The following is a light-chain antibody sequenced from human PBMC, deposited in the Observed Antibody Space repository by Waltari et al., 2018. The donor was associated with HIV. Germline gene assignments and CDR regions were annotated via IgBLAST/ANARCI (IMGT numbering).Light chain of an antibody. CDR1: NMGDKY. V-gene: IGLV3-1*01. Sequence: SYELTQPPPVSVSPGQTASVTCSADNMGDKYVSWYQKKPGQSPVVVIYEDKKRPSGIPERFSGSNSGNTATLTISGTQAMDEADYYCRAWGSNTAVFGGGTKLTVL. CDR3: RAWGSNTAV. CDR2: EDK. J-gene: IGLJ2*01.